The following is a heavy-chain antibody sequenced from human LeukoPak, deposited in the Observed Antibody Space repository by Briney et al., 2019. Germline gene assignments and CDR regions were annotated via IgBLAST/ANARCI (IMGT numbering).Heavy chain of an antibody. Sequence: GESLKISCKASGYNSPKSWIGWVRQTPGKGLEWMAIVYPDDSRTKYSPSFQGQVTISADKSINTAYLQWSSLRASDTAMYYCARPDYFASHDWGQGTLVTVSS. CDR1: GYNSPKSW. CDR3: ARPDYFASHD. D-gene: IGHD2/OR15-2a*01. V-gene: IGHV5-51*01. J-gene: IGHJ4*02. CDR2: VYPDDSRT.